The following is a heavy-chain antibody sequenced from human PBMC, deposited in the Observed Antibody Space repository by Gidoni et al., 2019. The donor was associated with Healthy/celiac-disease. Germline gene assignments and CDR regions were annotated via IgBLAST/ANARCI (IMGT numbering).Heavy chain of an antibody. CDR2: ISWNSGSI. Sequence: EVQLVESGGGLVQPGRSLRLSCAASGFTFDDYAMHWVRQAPGKGLEWVSGISWNSGSIGYADSVKGRFTISRDNAKNSLYLQMNSLRAEDTALYYCAVRDGDYNAFDIWGQGTMVTVSS. CDR1: GFTFDDYA. V-gene: IGHV3-9*01. D-gene: IGHD4-17*01. CDR3: AVRDGDYNAFDI. J-gene: IGHJ3*02.